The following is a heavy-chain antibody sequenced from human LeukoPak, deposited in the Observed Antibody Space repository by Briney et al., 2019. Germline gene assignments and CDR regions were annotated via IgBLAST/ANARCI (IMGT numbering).Heavy chain of an antibody. D-gene: IGHD3-16*01. J-gene: IGHJ3*02. CDR1: GFTFSSYA. CDR2: IYSGGST. Sequence: PGGSLRLSCAASGFTFSSYAMSWVRQAPGKGLEWVSVIYSGGSTYYADSVKGRFTISRDNSKNTLYLQMNSLRAEDTAVYYCARLRLDAFDIWGQGTMVTVSS. CDR3: ARLRLDAFDI. V-gene: IGHV3-53*01.